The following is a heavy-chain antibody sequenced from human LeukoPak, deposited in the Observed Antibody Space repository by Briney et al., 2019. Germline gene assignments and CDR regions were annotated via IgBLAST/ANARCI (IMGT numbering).Heavy chain of an antibody. CDR3: ARVGYSGWNLEY. Sequence: PVGSLRLSCAASGFTFRSYWMSWVRQAPGKGLEWVANINQGGSVKYYVDSVKGRFTISRDDAKNSLYVQMNSLRDKDTAVYYCARVGYSGWNLEYWGQGTLVTVSS. CDR2: INQGGSVK. J-gene: IGHJ4*02. CDR1: GFTFRSYW. V-gene: IGHV3-7*01. D-gene: IGHD5-12*01.